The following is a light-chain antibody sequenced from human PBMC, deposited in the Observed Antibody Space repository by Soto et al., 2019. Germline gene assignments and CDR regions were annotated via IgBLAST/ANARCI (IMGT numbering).Light chain of an antibody. CDR1: QSINRR. J-gene: IGKJ4*02. V-gene: IGKV3-15*01. CDR3: KQYDSWYPFT. Sequence: EIVLTQSPVTLSVSPGERATLSCRASQSINRRVAWYQQKPGQAPRLLISDASIRATGIPPRFSGSGYGTEFTLPVSSLQSEDFAVYYCKQYDSWYPFTFGGGTKVEIK. CDR2: DAS.